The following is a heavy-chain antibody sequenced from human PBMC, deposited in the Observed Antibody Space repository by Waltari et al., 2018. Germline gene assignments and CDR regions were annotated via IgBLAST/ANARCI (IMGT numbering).Heavy chain of an antibody. CDR1: GGSISSHY. D-gene: IGHD3-16*01. CDR2: IYYSGST. V-gene: IGHV4-59*11. CDR3: WGLGYYGMDV. J-gene: IGHJ6*02. Sequence: QVQLQESGPGLVKPSETLSLTCTVSGGSISSHYWSWIRQPPGKGLEWIGYIYYSGSTNYNPSLKSRVTISVDTSKNQFSLKLSSVTAADTAVYYCWGLGYYGMDVWGQGTLVTVSS.